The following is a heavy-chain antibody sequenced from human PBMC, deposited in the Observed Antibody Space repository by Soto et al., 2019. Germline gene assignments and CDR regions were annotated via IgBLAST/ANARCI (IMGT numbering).Heavy chain of an antibody. CDR1: GVSITSYY. J-gene: IGHJ5*02. D-gene: IGHD6-13*01. Sequence: SVTLSLTCTVSGVSITSYYWIWLRQPPGKGLEWIGYMYYGGSTNYNPSLKSRVTISVDTSKNQFSLKLSSVTAADTAVYYCARRIAAAGTGWFDPWGQGTLVTVSS. CDR2: MYYGGST. V-gene: IGHV4-59*12. CDR3: ARRIAAAGTGWFDP.